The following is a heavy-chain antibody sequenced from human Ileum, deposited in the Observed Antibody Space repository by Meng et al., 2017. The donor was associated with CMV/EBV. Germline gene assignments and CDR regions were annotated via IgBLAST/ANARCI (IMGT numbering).Heavy chain of an antibody. CDR2: NNSDGSST. V-gene: IGHV3-74*01. CDR3: ASFKNGFFDY. D-gene: IGHD2-2*03. Sequence: LSCAASGFTFSSYWMHWVGQAPGKGLVWVSRNNSDGSSTSYADSVKGRFTISRDNAKNTLYLQMNSLRAEDTAVYYCASFKNGFFDYWGQGTLVTVSS. CDR1: GFTFSSYW. J-gene: IGHJ4*02.